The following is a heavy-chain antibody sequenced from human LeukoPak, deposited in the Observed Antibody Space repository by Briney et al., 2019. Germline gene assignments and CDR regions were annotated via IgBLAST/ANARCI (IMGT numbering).Heavy chain of an antibody. CDR3: AKDHTNFDY. D-gene: IGHD1-26*01. J-gene: IGHJ4*02. CDR1: GFTFSSYW. V-gene: IGHV3-48*01. CDR2: ISSSGSTI. Sequence: GGSLRLSCAASGFTFSSYWMHWVRQAPGKGLVWVSYISSSGSTIYYADSVKGRFTISRDNSKNTLYLQMNSLRAEDTAVYYCAKDHTNFDYWGQGTLVTVSS.